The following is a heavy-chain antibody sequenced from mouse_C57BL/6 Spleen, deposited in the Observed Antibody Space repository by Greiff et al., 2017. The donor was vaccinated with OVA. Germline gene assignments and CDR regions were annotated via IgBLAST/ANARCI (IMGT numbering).Heavy chain of an antibody. CDR3: ARRGYRSGYWYFDV. J-gene: IGHJ1*03. V-gene: IGHV1-76*01. Sequence: VQLQQSVAELVRPGASVKLSCKASGYTFTDYYINWVKQRPGQGLEWIARIYPGSGNTYYNAKFKGKATLTAEKSSSTAYMQLSSLTSEDSSVYFCARRGYRSGYWYFDVWGTGTTVTV. CDR1: GYTFTDYY. CDR2: IYPGSGNT. D-gene: IGHD1-1*01.